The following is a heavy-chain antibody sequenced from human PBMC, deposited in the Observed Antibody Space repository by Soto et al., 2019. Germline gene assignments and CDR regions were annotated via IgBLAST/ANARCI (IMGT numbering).Heavy chain of an antibody. V-gene: IGHV1-69*01. D-gene: IGHD3-22*01. J-gene: IGHJ6*02. CDR3: AGGLIVVAGRSAYYGMDV. Sequence: QVHLLLQSGAEVKKPGSSVKVSCKASGGNPSNSAISWVRQAPGQGLEWMGGIIPVFGIVSYAQNFQGRVTITADESTSTAYMELSSLRSEDTAVYFCAGGLIVVAGRSAYYGMDVWGPATTVTVAS. CDR2: IIPVFGIV. CDR1: GGNPSNSA.